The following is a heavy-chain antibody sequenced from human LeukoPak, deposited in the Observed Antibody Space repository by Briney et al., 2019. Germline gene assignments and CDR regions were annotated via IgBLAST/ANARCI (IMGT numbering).Heavy chain of an antibody. V-gene: IGHV3-30*02. CDR3: ARIAAAGTCVDY. CDR2: IWYDGSNK. CDR1: GFTFRNYG. D-gene: IGHD6-13*01. Sequence: GGSLRLSCAASGFTFRNYGMHWVRQAPGKGLEWVAFIWYDGSNKFYADSVKGRCTISRDNSKNTLYLQMNSLRPEDTAVYYCARIAAAGTCVDYWGQGTLVTVSS. J-gene: IGHJ4*02.